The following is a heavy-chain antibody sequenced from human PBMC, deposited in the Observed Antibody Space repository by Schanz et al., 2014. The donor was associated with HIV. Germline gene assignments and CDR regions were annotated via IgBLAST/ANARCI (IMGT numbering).Heavy chain of an antibody. CDR1: GYTFTNYA. D-gene: IGHD3-10*01. J-gene: IGHJ4*02. Sequence: QVQLLQSGLEVKKPGASVKASCKASGYTFTNYAITWVRQAPGQGLEWLGGTSASNGHTNYAEKVQGRVTMTTDTSTSTAFMELRGLISDDTAVYYCARVTMIRGNMFFDYWGQGTLVTVSS. CDR3: ARVTMIRGNMFFDY. V-gene: IGHV1-18*01. CDR2: TSASNGHT.